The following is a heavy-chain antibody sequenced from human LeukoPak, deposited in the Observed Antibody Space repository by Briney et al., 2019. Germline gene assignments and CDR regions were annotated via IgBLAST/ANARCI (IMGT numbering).Heavy chain of an antibody. CDR2: ISYDGSNK. Sequence: PGGSPRLSCAASGFTFSSYGMHWVRQAPGKGLEWVAVISYDGSNKYYADSVKGQFTISRDNSKNTLYLQMNSLRAEDTAVYYCASENGDYYFDYWGQGTLVTVSS. J-gene: IGHJ4*02. D-gene: IGHD4-17*01. CDR1: GFTFSSYG. CDR3: ASENGDYYFDY. V-gene: IGHV3-30*03.